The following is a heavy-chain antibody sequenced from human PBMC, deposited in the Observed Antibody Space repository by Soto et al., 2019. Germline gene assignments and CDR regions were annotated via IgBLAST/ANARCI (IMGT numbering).Heavy chain of an antibody. CDR2: ISSSSSTI. CDR3: ARDGPAVRGSTFKC. D-gene: IGHD3-10*01. V-gene: IGHV3-48*01. Sequence: PGGSLRLSCAASLLTFSSYSMNCVRHAPGKGLEWVSYISSSSSTIYYADSVKGLFTISRDNAKNSLYLQMNSLRAEDTAGYYGARDGPAVRGSTFKCWVQGTLVTVSS. J-gene: IGHJ4*02. CDR1: LLTFSSYS.